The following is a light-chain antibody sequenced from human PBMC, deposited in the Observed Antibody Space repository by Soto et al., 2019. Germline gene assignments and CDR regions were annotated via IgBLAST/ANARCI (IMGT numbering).Light chain of an antibody. CDR1: QGISTY. J-gene: IGKJ5*01. CDR3: QQRGES. CDR2: DAS. V-gene: IGKV3D-11*01. Sequence: LTQSPATLSLPPGERATFSCTASQGISTYIAWYQQKPGHPPRLLMFDASRRATGIPPRFSGGGFGTQFTLTINNLEPDDFAVYYCQQRGESFGPGTRLEI.